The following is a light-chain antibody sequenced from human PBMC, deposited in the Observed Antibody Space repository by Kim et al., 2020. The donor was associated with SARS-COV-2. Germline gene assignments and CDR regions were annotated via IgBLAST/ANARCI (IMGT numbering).Light chain of an antibody. CDR2: GAS. Sequence: EIVMTQSPATLSLSPGERITLSCRASQSVDSNLAWYQQKPGQAPRLLIYGASTRATDIPARFSGSGSGTEFTLIISSLQSEDFAVYYCQQYSHWTPYTCGQGTKLEI. CDR3: QQYSHWTPYT. J-gene: IGKJ2*01. V-gene: IGKV3-15*01. CDR1: QSVDSN.